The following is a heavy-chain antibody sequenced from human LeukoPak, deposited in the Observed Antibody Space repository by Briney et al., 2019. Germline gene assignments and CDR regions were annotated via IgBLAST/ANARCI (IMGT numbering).Heavy chain of an antibody. D-gene: IGHD3-16*01. CDR3: ARAGAYHFDN. J-gene: IGHJ4*02. Sequence: GESLRLSCAASGFTFTDYWMHWVRQAPGKGLVWVSIINTDTRGTYYADSVKGRFTISRDNAKNTLYLQMSSLRAEDTAVYYCARAGAYHFDNWGQGTLVTVSS. CDR1: GFTFTDYW. CDR2: INTDTRGT. V-gene: IGHV3-74*01.